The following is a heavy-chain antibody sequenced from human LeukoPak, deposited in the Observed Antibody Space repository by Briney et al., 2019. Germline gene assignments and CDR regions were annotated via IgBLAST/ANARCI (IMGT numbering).Heavy chain of an antibody. CDR2: IRYDGSDK. D-gene: IGHD1-7*01. CDR3: ARDGDYNWNYRSGFDY. Sequence: GGSLRLSCAASGFTFSSYGIHWVRQAPVKGLEWAAFIRYDGSDKYFADIVKGRFTISRDNSKNSLYLQMSSLRAEDTAVYYCARDGDYNWNYRSGFDYWGQGTLVTVSS. J-gene: IGHJ4*02. CDR1: GFTFSSYG. V-gene: IGHV3-30*02.